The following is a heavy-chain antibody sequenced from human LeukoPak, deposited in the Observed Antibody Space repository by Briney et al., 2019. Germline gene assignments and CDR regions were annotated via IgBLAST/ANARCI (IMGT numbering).Heavy chain of an antibody. D-gene: IGHD3-22*01. V-gene: IGHV3-23*01. Sequence: GGSLRLSCAASGFTFSSYEMNWVRQAPGKGLEWVSTISGSGGDTYYADSVKGRFTISRDNSKNTLYLQMNSLRAEDTAVYYCARDLGQYYDTSDNWFDPWGQGTLVTVSS. CDR2: ISGSGGDT. CDR1: GFTFSSYE. J-gene: IGHJ5*02. CDR3: ARDLGQYYDTSDNWFDP.